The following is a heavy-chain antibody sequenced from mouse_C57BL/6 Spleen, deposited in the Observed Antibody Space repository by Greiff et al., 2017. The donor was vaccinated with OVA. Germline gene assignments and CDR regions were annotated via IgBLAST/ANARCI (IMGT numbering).Heavy chain of an antibody. J-gene: IGHJ3*01. D-gene: IGHD4-1*01. CDR1: GYTFTDYE. Sequence: QVQLKQSGAELVRPGASVTLSCKASGYTFTDYEMHWVKQTPVHGLEWIGAIDPETGGTAYNQKFKGKAILTADKSSSTAYMELRSLTSEDSAVYYCTRTGRGGTWFAYWGQGTLVTVSA. CDR2: IDPETGGT. CDR3: TRTGRGGTWFAY. V-gene: IGHV1-15*01.